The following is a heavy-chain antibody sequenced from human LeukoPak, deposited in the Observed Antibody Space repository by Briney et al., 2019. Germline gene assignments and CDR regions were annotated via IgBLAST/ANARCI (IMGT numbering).Heavy chain of an antibody. Sequence: PGGSLRLSCAASGFTSSSYGMHWVRQAPGKGLEWVAVISYDGSNKYYADSVKGRFTISRDNSKNTLYLQMNSLRAEDTAVYYCAKERRIPSQYYFDYWGQGTLVTVSS. D-gene: IGHD2-2*01. V-gene: IGHV3-30*18. CDR3: AKERRIPSQYYFDY. CDR2: ISYDGSNK. J-gene: IGHJ4*02. CDR1: GFTSSSYG.